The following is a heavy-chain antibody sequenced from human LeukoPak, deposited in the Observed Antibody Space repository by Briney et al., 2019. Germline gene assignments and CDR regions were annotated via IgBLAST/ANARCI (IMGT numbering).Heavy chain of an antibody. J-gene: IGHJ4*02. D-gene: IGHD3-10*01. CDR1: GFTVSRNY. CDR3: ANLPRGDY. Sequence: PGGSLRLSCAASGFTVSRNYMSWVRQAPGKGLEWVSVIYSGGNTYYADFVKDRFTISRDNSKNTLYLQINSLTAEDTAVYYCANLPRGDYWGLGTLVTVSS. V-gene: IGHV3-53*01. CDR2: IYSGGNT.